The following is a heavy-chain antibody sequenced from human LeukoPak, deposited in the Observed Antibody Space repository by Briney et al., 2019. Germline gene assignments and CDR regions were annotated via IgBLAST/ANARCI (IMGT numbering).Heavy chain of an antibody. CDR3: AKDGATSLGY. CDR2: IRYDGSNK. V-gene: IGHV3-30*02. J-gene: IGHJ4*02. Sequence: GGSLRLSRGASGLTFSSFGTHWVPHAPGKGREWVAFIRYDGSNKYYADSVRGRFTISRDNSMNTLYLQMNSLRAEDTAVYYCAKDGATSLGYWGQGTLVTVSS. D-gene: IGHD5-12*01. CDR1: GLTFSSFG.